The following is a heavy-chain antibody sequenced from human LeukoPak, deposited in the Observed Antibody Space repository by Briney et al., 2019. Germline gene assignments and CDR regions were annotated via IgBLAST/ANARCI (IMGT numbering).Heavy chain of an antibody. CDR2: IIAIFGIA. CDR3: ARLNYDYVWGSYEDY. J-gene: IGHJ4*02. Sequence: SVKVYCKASGGTFSSYAISWVRQAPGQGLESMGRIIAIFGIANYAQKFQGRVTITADKSTSTAYMELSSLRSEDTAVYYCARLNYDYVWGSYEDYWGQGTLVTVSS. D-gene: IGHD3-16*01. V-gene: IGHV1-69*04. CDR1: GGTFSSYA.